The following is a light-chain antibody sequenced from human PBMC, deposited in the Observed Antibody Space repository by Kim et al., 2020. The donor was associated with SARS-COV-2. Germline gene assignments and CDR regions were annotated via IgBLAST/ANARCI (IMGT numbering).Light chain of an antibody. V-gene: IGLV3-19*01. J-gene: IGLJ3*02. Sequence: LGQKVRITCQGDSLRNYYASWYQQKPRQAPVVVIYGRNDRPSGIPDRFSGSNSGNTASLTITGAQAEDEANYYCNSRDSSGNHLVFGGGTKLTVL. CDR1: SLRNYY. CDR2: GRN. CDR3: NSRDSSGNHLV.